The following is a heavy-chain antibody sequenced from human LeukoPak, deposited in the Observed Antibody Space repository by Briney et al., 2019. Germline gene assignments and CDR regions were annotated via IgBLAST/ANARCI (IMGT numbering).Heavy chain of an antibody. CDR3: ARDSVVRAFDI. V-gene: IGHV3-33*01. D-gene: IGHD2-2*01. CDR1: GSTFSSYG. CDR2: IWYDGSNK. Sequence: GGSLRLSCAASGSTFSSYGMHWVRQAPGKGLEWVAVIWYDGSNKYYADSVKGRFTISRDNSKNTLYLQMNSLRAEDTAVYYCARDSVVRAFDIWGQGTMVTVSS. J-gene: IGHJ3*02.